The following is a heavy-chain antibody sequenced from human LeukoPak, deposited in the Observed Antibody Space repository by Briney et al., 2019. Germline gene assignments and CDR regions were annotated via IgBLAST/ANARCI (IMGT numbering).Heavy chain of an antibody. D-gene: IGHD2-15*01. CDR3: ARDGGDCSGDSCYVDY. J-gene: IGHJ4*02. CDR1: GFTFGSYS. V-gene: IGHV3-48*04. CDR2: INSGSNSI. Sequence: GGSLRLSCAASGFTFGSYSMNWVRQAPGKGLEWLSYINSGSNSINYADSVKGRFTISRDNAKNSLYLQMNSLRAEDTALYYCARDGGDCSGDSCYVDYWGQGTLVTVSS.